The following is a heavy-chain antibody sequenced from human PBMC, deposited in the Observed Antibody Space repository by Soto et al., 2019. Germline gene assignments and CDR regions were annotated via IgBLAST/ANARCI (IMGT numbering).Heavy chain of an antibody. V-gene: IGHV3-23*01. D-gene: IGHD4-17*01. J-gene: IGHJ4*02. Sequence: GGSLRPSYAASGFTFSSYAMSWVRQAPGKGLEWVSAISGSGGSTYYADSVKGRFTISRDNSKNTLYLQMNSLRAEDTAVYYCAKAPPHYGDYGNFFDYWGQGTLVTVSS. CDR3: AKAPPHYGDYGNFFDY. CDR2: ISGSGGST. CDR1: GFTFSSYA.